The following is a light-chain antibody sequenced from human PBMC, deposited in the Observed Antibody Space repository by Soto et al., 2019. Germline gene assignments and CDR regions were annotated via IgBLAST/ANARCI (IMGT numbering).Light chain of an antibody. Sequence: QSALTQPRSVSGSPGQSVTISCTGTSSDVGGYNYVSWYQQQPGKSPKLMIYDVSKRPSGVPDRFSCSKSGNTASLTIYGLQVEDEADYYCCSYAGSYVVFGGGTKLTVL. CDR2: DVS. CDR1: SSDVGGYNY. J-gene: IGLJ2*01. CDR3: CSYAGSYVV. V-gene: IGLV2-11*01.